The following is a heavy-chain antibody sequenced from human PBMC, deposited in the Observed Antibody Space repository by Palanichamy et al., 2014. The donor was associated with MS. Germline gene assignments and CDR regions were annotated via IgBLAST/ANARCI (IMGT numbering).Heavy chain of an antibody. Sequence: VQLQQSGPGLVKPSQTLSLTCAISGDSVSSNSAAWNWIRQSPSRGLEWLGRTTYRSKWYNDYAVSVKSRITINPDTSKNQFSLQLNSVTPEDTAVYYCARAPRDFDWNYHYHGMDVWGQGTTVTVSS. V-gene: IGHV6-1*01. D-gene: IGHD3-9*01. CDR1: GDSVSSNSAA. J-gene: IGHJ6*02. CDR3: ARAPRDFDWNYHYHGMDV. CDR2: TTYRSKWYN.